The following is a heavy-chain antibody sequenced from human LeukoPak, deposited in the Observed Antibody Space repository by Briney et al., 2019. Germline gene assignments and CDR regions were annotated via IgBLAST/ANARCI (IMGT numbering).Heavy chain of an antibody. V-gene: IGHV5-51*01. D-gene: IGHD1-1*01. CDR3: ARQDGNSKYYSDY. Sequence: GESQKISCKGSGYSFTYYWIAWVRQMPGKGLEWMGIIYPGDSDTRYRPSFQGQVTISVDKSISTAYLQWSSLKASDTAMYYCARQDGNSKYYSDYWGQGTLVTVSS. CDR2: IYPGDSDT. CDR1: GYSFTYYW. J-gene: IGHJ4*02.